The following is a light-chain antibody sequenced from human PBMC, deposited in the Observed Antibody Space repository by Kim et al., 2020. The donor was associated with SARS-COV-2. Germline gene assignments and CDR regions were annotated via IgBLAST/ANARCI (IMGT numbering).Light chain of an antibody. CDR3: QQFENLPLT. J-gene: IGKJ4*01. CDR2: DAA. Sequence: DIQMTQSPSSLSASVGDRVTITCQASQGITNYLNWYQYKPGKGPNLLIYDAAKLETGVPSRFSGSGSGTHFTFTISSLQPEDVATYYCQQFENLPLTFGGGTKVDIK. CDR1: QGITNY. V-gene: IGKV1-33*01.